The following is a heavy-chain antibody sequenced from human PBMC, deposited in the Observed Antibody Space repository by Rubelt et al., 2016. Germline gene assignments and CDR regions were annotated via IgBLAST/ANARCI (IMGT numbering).Heavy chain of an antibody. CDR2: IYYSGAT. J-gene: IGHJ6*02. CDR1: GGSISSSSYY. V-gene: IGHV4-39*07. Sequence: QVQLQESGPGLMNPSETLSLTCTVSGGSISSSSYYWAWIRQPPGMGLEWIGTIYYSGATYYNLSLKSRVTISVDTSKNQFSLKLSSVTAADTAVYYCARVWRYCSSTSCHQSYYYYGMDVWGQGTTVTVSS. D-gene: IGHD2-2*01. CDR3: ARVWRYCSSTSCHQSYYYYGMDV.